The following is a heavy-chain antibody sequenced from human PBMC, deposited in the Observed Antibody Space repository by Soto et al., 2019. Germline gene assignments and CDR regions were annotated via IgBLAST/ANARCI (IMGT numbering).Heavy chain of an antibody. D-gene: IGHD6-19*01. Sequence: GSVKVSCKASGYTFTSYYMHWLRQAPGQGLQWMGIISRSGGGTNYAQKFQGRVTMTRDTSTSTVYMELSSLTSDDTAVYYCARDAKDSSGKFDVWGQGTLVTVSS. CDR1: GYTFTSYY. CDR2: ISRSGGGT. CDR3: ARDAKDSSGKFDV. J-gene: IGHJ4*02. V-gene: IGHV1-46*01.